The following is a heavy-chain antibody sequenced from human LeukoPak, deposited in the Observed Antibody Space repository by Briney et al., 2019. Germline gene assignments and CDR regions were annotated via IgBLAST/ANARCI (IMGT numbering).Heavy chain of an antibody. V-gene: IGHV4-59*01. CDR3: AREGLNGYYYDSSGYHDAFDI. Sequence: SETLSLTCTVSGGSISGYYWSWIRQPPGKGLEWIGFIYYSGSTNYNPSLKSRVTISVDTSKNQFSLKLSSVTAADTAVYYCAREGLNGYYYDSSGYHDAFDIWGQGTMVTVSS. J-gene: IGHJ3*02. CDR2: IYYSGST. CDR1: GGSISGYY. D-gene: IGHD3-22*01.